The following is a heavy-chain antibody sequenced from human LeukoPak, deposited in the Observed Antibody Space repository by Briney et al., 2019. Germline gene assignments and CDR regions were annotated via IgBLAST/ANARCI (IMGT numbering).Heavy chain of an antibody. D-gene: IGHD3-9*01. V-gene: IGHV4-39*01. CDR1: GGSVSSSRYY. CDR3: ARHVWLQPFDY. Sequence: PSETLSLTCTVSGGSVSSSRYYWGWLRQPPGGGLEWIGSIDYSGGTYYNPSLKRRVTISVDTSKNLFSLKLSSATAADTAVYYCARHVWLQPFDYWGQGTLVTVSS. J-gene: IGHJ4*02. CDR2: IDYSGGT.